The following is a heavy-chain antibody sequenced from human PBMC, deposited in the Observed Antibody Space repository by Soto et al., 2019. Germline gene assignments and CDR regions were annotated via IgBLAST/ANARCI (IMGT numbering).Heavy chain of an antibody. CDR1: GFTFSSYS. Sequence: LRLSCAASGFTFSSYSMNWVRQAPGKGLEWVSSISSSSSYIYYADSVKGRFTISRDNAKNSLYLQMNSLRAEDTAVYYCARDRTLTTRDYDFWSGSLDYWGQGTLVTVSS. D-gene: IGHD3-3*01. CDR2: ISSSSSYI. J-gene: IGHJ4*02. V-gene: IGHV3-21*01. CDR3: ARDRTLTTRDYDFWSGSLDY.